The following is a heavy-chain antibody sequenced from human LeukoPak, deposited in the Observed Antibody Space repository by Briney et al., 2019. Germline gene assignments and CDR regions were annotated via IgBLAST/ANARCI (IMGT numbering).Heavy chain of an antibody. D-gene: IGHD3-10*01. Sequence: GGSLRLSCAASGFTFSSYGMHWVRQAPGKGLEWVAVIWYDGSNKYYADSVKGRFTISRDNSKNTLYLQMNSLRAEDTAVYYCARDGSLYYYGMDVWGQGTTVTVSS. CDR2: IWYDGSNK. CDR3: ARDGSLYYYGMDV. V-gene: IGHV3-33*01. CDR1: GFTFSSYG. J-gene: IGHJ6*02.